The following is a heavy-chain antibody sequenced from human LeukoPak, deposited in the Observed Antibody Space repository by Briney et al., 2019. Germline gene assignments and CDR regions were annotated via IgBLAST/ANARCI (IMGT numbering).Heavy chain of an antibody. CDR1: GFTFSDVW. CDR3: TTEGGDYDILTGYFEYFDY. V-gene: IGHV3-15*01. Sequence: PGGSLRLSCAATGFTFSDVWMTWVRQAPGKGLEWVGRIKSKTNGGTSDYAAPVQGRFAISRDDSTNTLYLQMNSLKTEDTAVYYCTTEGGDYDILTGYFEYFDYWGQGTLVTVSS. CDR2: IKSKTNGGTS. D-gene: IGHD3-9*01. J-gene: IGHJ4*02.